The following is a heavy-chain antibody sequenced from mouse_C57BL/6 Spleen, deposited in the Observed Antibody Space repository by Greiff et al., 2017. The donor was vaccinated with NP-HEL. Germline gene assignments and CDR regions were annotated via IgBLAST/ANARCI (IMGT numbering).Heavy chain of an antibody. CDR3: ARTTVVAEWYFEV. CDR1: GYTFTSYW. J-gene: IGHJ1*03. Sequence: QVQLQQPGAELVMPGASVKLSCKASGYTFTSYWMHWVKQRPGQGLEWIGEIDPSDSYTNYNQKFKGKSTLTVDKSSSTAYMQLSSLTSEDSAVYYCARTTVVAEWYFEVWGTGTTVTVSS. CDR2: IDPSDSYT. D-gene: IGHD1-1*01. V-gene: IGHV1-69*01.